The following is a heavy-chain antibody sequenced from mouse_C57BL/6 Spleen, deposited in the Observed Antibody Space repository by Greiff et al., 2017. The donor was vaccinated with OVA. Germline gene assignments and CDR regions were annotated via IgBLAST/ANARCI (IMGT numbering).Heavy chain of an antibody. CDR3: ARAYYGSSYWYFDV. CDR2: ISDGGSYT. V-gene: IGHV5-4*03. Sequence: EVKLVESGGGLVKPGGSLTLSCAASGFTFSSYAMSWVRQTPEKRLEWVATISDGGSYTYYPDNVKGRFTISRDNAKNNLYLQMSHLKSEDTAMYDCARAYYGSSYWYFDVWGTGTTVTVSS. D-gene: IGHD1-1*01. J-gene: IGHJ1*03. CDR1: GFTFSSYA.